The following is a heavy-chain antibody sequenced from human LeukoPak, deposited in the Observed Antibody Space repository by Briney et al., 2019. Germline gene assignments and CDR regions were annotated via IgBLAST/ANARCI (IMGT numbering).Heavy chain of an antibody. V-gene: IGHV1-58*02. J-gene: IGHJ4*02. Sequence: SVKLPCKASGYTFTSSDMQWVRQASGQRLEWIGWIVVGSGNTNYAQKFQERVTITRDMSTSTAYMELSSLRSEDTAVYYCARDQGLELLLWGQGTLVTVSS. D-gene: IGHD1-7*01. CDR2: IVVGSGNT. CDR3: ARDQGLELLL. CDR1: GYTFTSSD.